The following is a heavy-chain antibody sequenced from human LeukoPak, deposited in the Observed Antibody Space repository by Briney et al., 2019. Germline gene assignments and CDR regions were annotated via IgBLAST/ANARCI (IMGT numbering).Heavy chain of an antibody. Sequence: GGSLRLSYAASGFTFSRFGMNWVRQAPGKGLEWISYISSSSSAIYYADSVKGRFTISRDNSKNTLYLQMNSLRAEDTAVYYCARVPGYDSSGYFDYWGQGTLVTVSS. V-gene: IGHV3-48*01. CDR3: ARVPGYDSSGYFDY. CDR1: GFTFSRFG. D-gene: IGHD3-22*01. J-gene: IGHJ4*02. CDR2: ISSSSSAI.